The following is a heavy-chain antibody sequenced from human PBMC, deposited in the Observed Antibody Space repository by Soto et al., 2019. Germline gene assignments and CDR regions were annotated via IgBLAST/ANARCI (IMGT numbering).Heavy chain of an antibody. CDR1: GGSISSGDYY. V-gene: IGHV4-30-4*01. Sequence: QVQLQESGPGLMKPSQTLSLTCSVSGGSISSGDYYWNWIRQSPGKGLEWIGSILYTGKTHYNPSLKSRLTISVDASKNEFSLRLSSVTAADTALYYCARTEDGYNPNFEYWGQGALVTVSS. CDR2: ILYTGKT. J-gene: IGHJ4*02. CDR3: ARTEDGYNPNFEY. D-gene: IGHD5-18*01.